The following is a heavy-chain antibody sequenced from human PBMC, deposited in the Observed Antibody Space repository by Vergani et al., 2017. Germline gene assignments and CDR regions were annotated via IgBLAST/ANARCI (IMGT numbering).Heavy chain of an antibody. CDR3: ARDLAGRYYYYGMDV. Sequence: QLQLQESGPGLVKPSETLSLTCTVSGGSISSYYWSWIRPPPGKGLEWIGYIYYSGSTNYNPSLKSRVTISVDTSKNQFSLKLSSVTAADTAVYYCARDLAGRYYYYGMDVWGQGTTVTVSS. V-gene: IGHV4-59*01. CDR2: IYYSGST. J-gene: IGHJ6*02. CDR1: GGSISSYY. D-gene: IGHD6-19*01.